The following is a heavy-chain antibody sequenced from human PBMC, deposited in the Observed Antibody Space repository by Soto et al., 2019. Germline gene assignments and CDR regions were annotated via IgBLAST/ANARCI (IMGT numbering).Heavy chain of an antibody. Sequence: QVQLVQSGAAVKKPGSSVKVSCKASGGTFSSYAISWVRQAPGQVLEWMGGIIPIFGTANYAQKFQGRVTITADESTRTAYMELSSLRSEDTAVYYCARNKLVYSSSAYAYYGMDVWGQGTTVTVSS. V-gene: IGHV1-69*12. CDR2: IIPIFGTA. D-gene: IGHD6-6*01. J-gene: IGHJ6*02. CDR1: GGTFSSYA. CDR3: ARNKLVYSSSAYAYYGMDV.